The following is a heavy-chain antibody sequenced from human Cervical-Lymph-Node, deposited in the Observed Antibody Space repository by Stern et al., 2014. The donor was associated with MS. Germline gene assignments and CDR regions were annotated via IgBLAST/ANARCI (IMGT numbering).Heavy chain of an antibody. CDR2: ISGSGGST. CDR3: AVGRPVGSSWSREYFQH. CDR1: GFTFSSYA. D-gene: IGHD6-13*01. Sequence: EVQLVESGGGLVQPGGSLRLSCAASGFTFSSYAMSWVRQAPGKGLEWVSAISGSGGSTYYADSVKGRFTISRDNSKNTLYLQMNSLRAEDTAVYYCAVGRPVGSSWSREYFQHWGQGTLVTVSS. J-gene: IGHJ1*01. V-gene: IGHV3-23*04.